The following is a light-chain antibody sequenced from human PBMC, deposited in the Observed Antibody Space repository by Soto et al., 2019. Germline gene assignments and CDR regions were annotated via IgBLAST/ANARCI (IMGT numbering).Light chain of an antibody. CDR2: EVT. CDR1: SSDVGGYDY. V-gene: IGLV2-8*01. Sequence: SALTQPPSASGSPGQSVTISCTGTSSDVGGYDYVSWYQQHPGKAPKLMIYEVTKRPSGVPDRFSGSKSGNTASLTVSGLQAEDEADYYCSSYTSSSTLYVFGTGTKVTV. CDR3: SSYTSSSTLYV. J-gene: IGLJ1*01.